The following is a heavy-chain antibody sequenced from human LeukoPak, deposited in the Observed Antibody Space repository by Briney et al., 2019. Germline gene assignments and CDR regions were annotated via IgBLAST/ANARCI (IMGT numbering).Heavy chain of an antibody. CDR3: AMRSEGVYWYFDL. V-gene: IGHV3-30*02. D-gene: IGHD3-16*01. CDR2: IRYDGSNQ. CDR1: GFSFSTYG. J-gene: IGHJ2*01. Sequence: PGGSLRLSCAVSGFSFSTYGMHWVRQAPGKGLEWVAFIRYDGSNQYYADSVKGRFTISRDNSKNTLYLQMYSLRLEDTAVYYCAMRSEGVYWYFDLWGRGTLVTVSS.